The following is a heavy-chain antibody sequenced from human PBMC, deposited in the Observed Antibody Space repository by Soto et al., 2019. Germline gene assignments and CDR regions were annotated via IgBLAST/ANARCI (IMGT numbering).Heavy chain of an antibody. D-gene: IGHD3-22*01. J-gene: IGHJ6*02. Sequence: EVQLLESGGGLVQPGGSLRLSCAASGFTFSSYAMTWVRQAPGKGLEWVSALSGSGVSTYYADSVKGRFTISRDNSKNTLYLQMNSLRAEDTAVYDCATGGGSKDYYDTSGYYLDYDYAMDVWGQGTTVTVSS. CDR3: ATGGGSKDYYDTSGYYLDYDYAMDV. CDR2: LSGSGVST. V-gene: IGHV3-23*01. CDR1: GFTFSSYA.